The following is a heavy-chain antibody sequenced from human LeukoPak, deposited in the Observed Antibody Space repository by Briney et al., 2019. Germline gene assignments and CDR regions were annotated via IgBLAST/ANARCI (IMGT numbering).Heavy chain of an antibody. CDR2: IYTSGST. D-gene: IGHD2-2*01. CDR3: ARERIVVVPAAMRWFDP. CDR1: GGAISSYY. Sequence: SETLSLTCTVSGGAISSYYWSWIRQPPGKGLEWIGRIYTSGSTNYNPSLKSRVTMSVDTSKNQFSLKLSSVTAADTAVYYCARERIVVVPAAMRWFDPWGQGTLVTVSS. V-gene: IGHV4-4*07. J-gene: IGHJ5*02.